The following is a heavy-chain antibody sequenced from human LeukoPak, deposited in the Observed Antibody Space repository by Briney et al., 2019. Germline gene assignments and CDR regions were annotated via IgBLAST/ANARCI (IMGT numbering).Heavy chain of an antibody. Sequence: QPGGSLRLSCAASGFTLSSYAMHWVRQAPGKGLEWVAVISYDGSNKYYADSVKGRFTISRDNSKNTLYLQMNSLRAEDTAVYYCAREGSGLDDAFDIWGQGTMVTVSS. CDR3: AREGSGLDDAFDI. V-gene: IGHV3-30-3*01. CDR2: ISYDGSNK. J-gene: IGHJ3*02. D-gene: IGHD6-19*01. CDR1: GFTLSSYA.